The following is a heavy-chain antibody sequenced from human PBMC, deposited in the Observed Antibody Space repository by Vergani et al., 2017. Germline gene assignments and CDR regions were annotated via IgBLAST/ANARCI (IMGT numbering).Heavy chain of an antibody. V-gene: IGHV4-34*01. Sequence: QVQLQQWGAGLLKPSETLSLTCAVYGGSFSGYYWSWIRKPPGKGLEWIGEINHSESTNYNPSLKSRVTISVDTSKNQFSRKLSSVTAADTAVYYCARGYSGGWYVWVLFDYWGQGTLVTVSS. D-gene: IGHD6-19*01. CDR3: ARGYSGGWYVWVLFDY. CDR1: GGSFSGYY. CDR2: INHSEST. J-gene: IGHJ4*02.